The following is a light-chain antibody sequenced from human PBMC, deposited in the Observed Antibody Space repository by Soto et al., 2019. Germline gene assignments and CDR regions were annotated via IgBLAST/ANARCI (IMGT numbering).Light chain of an antibody. Sequence: DIQMTQSPSTLSASVGDRVTITCRASQTISSSLAWYQHKPGKAPKLLIFDASTLQTGVPSRFSGSGFGTEFPLTLTGLQPDAFATYYCQQHNDYTAVTFGQGTKLEIK. V-gene: IGKV1-5*01. CDR2: DAS. J-gene: IGKJ2*01. CDR1: QTISSS. CDR3: QQHNDYTAVT.